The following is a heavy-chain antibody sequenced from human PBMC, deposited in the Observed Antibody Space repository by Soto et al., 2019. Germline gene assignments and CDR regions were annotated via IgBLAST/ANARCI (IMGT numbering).Heavy chain of an antibody. CDR3: ARSYRRYCSGGSCYSYYYYYMDV. V-gene: IGHV4-59*01. D-gene: IGHD2-15*01. CDR2: IYYSGST. Sequence: SETLSLTCTVSGGTISSYYWSWIRQPPGKGLEWIGYIYYSGSTNYNPSLKSRVTISVDTSKNQFSLKLSSVTAADTAVYYCARSYRRYCSGGSCYSYYYYYMDVWGKGTTITVSS. CDR1: GGTISSYY. J-gene: IGHJ6*03.